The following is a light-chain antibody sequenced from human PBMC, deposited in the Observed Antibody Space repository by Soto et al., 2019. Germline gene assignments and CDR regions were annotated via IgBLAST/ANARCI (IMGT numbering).Light chain of an antibody. CDR3: QQYNNWPWP. CDR2: GAS. CDR1: QSVSSN. V-gene: IGKV3-15*01. J-gene: IGKJ1*01. Sequence: EIVMTQSPATLSVSPGERATLSCRASQSVSSNLAWYQQKPGQAPRLLIYGASTRATGIPARFSGSGSGTEFTLTISSLQSEDFAVDYCQQYNNWPWPCGQGPKVEI.